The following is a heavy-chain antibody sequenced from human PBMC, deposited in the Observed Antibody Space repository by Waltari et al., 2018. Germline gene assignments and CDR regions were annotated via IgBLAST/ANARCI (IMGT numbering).Heavy chain of an antibody. J-gene: IGHJ4*02. CDR3: AKVRRFRELSHFDY. D-gene: IGHD3-10*01. Sequence: QVQLVESGGGVVQPGGSLRLSCAASGFTFSSYGMHWVRQAPGKGLEWVAFIRYDGSNKYYADSVKGRFTISRDNSKNTLYLQMNSLRAEDTAVYYCAKVRRFRELSHFDYWGQGTLVTVSS. CDR1: GFTFSSYG. CDR2: IRYDGSNK. V-gene: IGHV3-30*02.